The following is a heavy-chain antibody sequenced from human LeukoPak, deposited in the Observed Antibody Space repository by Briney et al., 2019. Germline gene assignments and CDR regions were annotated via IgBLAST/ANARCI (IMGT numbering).Heavy chain of an antibody. D-gene: IGHD1-14*01. J-gene: IGHJ4*02. CDR3: ARSDRDDRAFDY. V-gene: IGHV1-45*02. Sequence: ASVKVSCKASGYTFTYRYLHWVRQAPGQALEWMGWITPFSGNTNYAQKFQDRVTITRDRSMSTAYMELSSLRSEDTAMYYCARSDRDDRAFDYWGQGTLVTVSS. CDR2: ITPFSGNT. CDR1: GYTFTYRY.